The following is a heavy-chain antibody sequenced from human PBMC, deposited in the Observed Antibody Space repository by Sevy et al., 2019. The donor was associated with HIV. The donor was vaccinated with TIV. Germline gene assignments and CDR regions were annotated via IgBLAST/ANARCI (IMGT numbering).Heavy chain of an antibody. J-gene: IGHJ6*02. Sequence: ASVKVSCKASGYTFTGYYMHWVRQAPGQGLEWMGWINPNSGGTNYAQKFQGRVTMTRDTSISTAYMELSRLGSDDTAVYYCARFGLRLRFLGGMDVWGQGTTVTV. D-gene: IGHD3-3*01. CDR1: GYTFTGYY. V-gene: IGHV1-2*02. CDR3: ARFGLRLRFLGGMDV. CDR2: INPNSGGT.